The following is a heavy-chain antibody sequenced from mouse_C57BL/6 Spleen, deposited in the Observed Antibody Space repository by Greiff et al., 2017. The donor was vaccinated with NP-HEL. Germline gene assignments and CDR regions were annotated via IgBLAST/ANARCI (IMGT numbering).Heavy chain of an antibody. CDR2: IHPNSGST. CDR3: AREGERAAQATDYFDY. Sequence: QVQLQQPGAELVKPGASVKLSCKASGYTFTSYWMHWVKQRPGQGLEWIGMIHPNSGSTNYNEKFKSKATLTVDKSSSTASLQLSSLTSEDSAVYYCAREGERAAQATDYFDYWGQGTTLTVSS. V-gene: IGHV1-64*01. CDR1: GYTFTSYW. J-gene: IGHJ2*01. D-gene: IGHD3-2*02.